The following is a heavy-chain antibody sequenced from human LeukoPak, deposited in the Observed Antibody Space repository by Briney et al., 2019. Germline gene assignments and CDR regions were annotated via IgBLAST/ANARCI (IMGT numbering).Heavy chain of an antibody. D-gene: IGHD3-22*01. CDR3: ARGKKDYYDYDS. Sequence: ASVKVSRKASGFTSSSYAISWVRQAPGEGLEWMGWISAYTGNSKYAQKIQGRVTMTTDTSTSTAYMELRSLRSDDTAVYYCARGKKDYYDYDSWGQGTLVTVSS. J-gene: IGHJ4*02. V-gene: IGHV1-18*01. CDR1: GFTSSSYA. CDR2: ISAYTGNS.